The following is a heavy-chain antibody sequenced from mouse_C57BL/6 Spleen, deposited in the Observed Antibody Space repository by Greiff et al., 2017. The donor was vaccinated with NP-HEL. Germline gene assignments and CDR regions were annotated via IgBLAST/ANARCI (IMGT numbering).Heavy chain of an antibody. V-gene: IGHV2-5*01. D-gene: IGHD1-2*01. Sequence: QVQLQQSGPGLVQPSQSLSITCTVSGFSLTSYGVHWVRQSPGKGLEWLGVIWRGGSTDYNAAFMSRLSITKYNSKSQVFFKMNSLQADDTAIYYCAKTITTALWYFDVWGTGTTVTVSS. CDR1: GFSLTSYG. CDR3: AKTITTALWYFDV. J-gene: IGHJ1*03. CDR2: IWRGGST.